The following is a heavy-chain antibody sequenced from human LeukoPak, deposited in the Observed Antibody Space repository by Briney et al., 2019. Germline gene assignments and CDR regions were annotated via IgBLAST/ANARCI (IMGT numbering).Heavy chain of an antibody. CDR2: INPNSGTT. Sequence: ASVKVSCKASGYTFIGYYMHWVRQAPGQGLEWMGCINPNSGTTNYAQKFQGRVTMTRDTSITTAYMELSGLRSDDTAVYYCASLRLIDYWGQGILVTVSS. D-gene: IGHD3-16*01. CDR3: ASLRLIDY. J-gene: IGHJ4*02. CDR1: GYTFIGYY. V-gene: IGHV1-2*02.